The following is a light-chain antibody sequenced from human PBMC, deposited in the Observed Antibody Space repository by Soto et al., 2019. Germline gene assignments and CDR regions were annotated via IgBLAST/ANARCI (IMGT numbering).Light chain of an antibody. J-gene: IGLJ1*01. CDR3: CSYTTSNTRQIV. CDR1: SSDVGGYNY. Sequence: QSARTQPASVSGSPGQSITISCTGTSSDVGGYNYVSWYQQHPGKAPKFMIYDVSNRPSGVSNRFSGSKSGNTASLTISGLQAEDEADYYCCSYTTSNTRQIVFGTGTKVTDL. V-gene: IGLV2-14*01. CDR2: DVS.